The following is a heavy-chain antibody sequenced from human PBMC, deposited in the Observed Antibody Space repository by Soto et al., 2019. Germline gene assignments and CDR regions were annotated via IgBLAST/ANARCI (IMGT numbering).Heavy chain of an antibody. CDR1: GFTFSSYS. J-gene: IGHJ5*02. Sequence: PGGSLRLSCAASGFTFSSYSMNWVRQAPGKGLEWVSYISSSSSTIYYADSVKGRFTISRDNAKNSLYLQMNSLRAEDAAVYYCATLPTHGTLLKYSGYDYNWFDPWGQGTLVTVSS. CDR2: ISSSSSTI. D-gene: IGHD5-12*01. CDR3: ATLPTHGTLLKYSGYDYNWFDP. V-gene: IGHV3-48*01.